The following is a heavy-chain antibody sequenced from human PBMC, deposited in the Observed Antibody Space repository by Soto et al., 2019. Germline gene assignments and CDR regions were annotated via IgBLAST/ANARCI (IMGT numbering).Heavy chain of an antibody. CDR1: GFTFTTPA. V-gene: IGHV3-23*01. Sequence: VQLLESGGGLVQPGGSLRLSCAAPGFTFTTPAMSWVRQAPGKGLQWVSGISASGGTTYYADSVKGRLTISRDNSKNMLYLLMTSLRDDDTAVYYCTTGTQNFDYWGRGTRVTVSS. J-gene: IGHJ4*02. CDR3: TTGTQNFDY. D-gene: IGHD3-10*01. CDR2: ISASGGTT.